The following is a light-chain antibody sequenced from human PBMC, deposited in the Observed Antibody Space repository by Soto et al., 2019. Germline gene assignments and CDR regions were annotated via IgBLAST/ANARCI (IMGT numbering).Light chain of an antibody. Sequence: IQLTQSPSSLSASVGDRVTITCRASQGISSYLAWYQQKPGKAPKLLIYAASTLQSGVPSRFSVSGSGTDFTLTISSLQPEDCATYDCQHLNSYPLNFGGGTKVEIK. CDR2: AAS. V-gene: IGKV1-9*01. J-gene: IGKJ4*01. CDR1: QGISSY. CDR3: QHLNSYPLN.